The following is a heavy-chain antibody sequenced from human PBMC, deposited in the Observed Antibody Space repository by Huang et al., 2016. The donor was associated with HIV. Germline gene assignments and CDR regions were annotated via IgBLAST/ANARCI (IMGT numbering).Heavy chain of an antibody. CDR2: IYYSGST. CDR1: GGSISSSSYF. J-gene: IGHJ4*02. CDR3: ARHSVLVRPDF. Sequence: QLQVQESGPGLVKPSATLSLTCTVSGGSISSSSYFWTWIRQPPGKGLEWIGSIYYSGSTYYNPSLKSGVIISGDTSKNQFSLKLSSVTAADTAVYYCARHSVLVRPDFWGQGTLVTVSS. D-gene: IGHD3-3*02. V-gene: IGHV4-39*01.